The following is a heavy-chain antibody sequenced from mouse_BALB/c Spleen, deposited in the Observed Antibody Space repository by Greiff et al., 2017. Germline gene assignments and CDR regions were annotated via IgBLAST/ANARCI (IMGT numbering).Heavy chain of an antibody. D-gene: IGHD1-1*01. CDR1: GYAFSSSW. V-gene: IGHV1-82*01. CDR2: IYPGDGDT. CDR3: ARDGSRDYAMDY. J-gene: IGHJ4*01. Sequence: RVEPGASVKISCKASGYAFSSSWMNWVKQRPGQGLEWIGRIYPGDGDTNYNGKFKGKATLTADKSSSTAYMQLSSLTSVDSAVYFCARDGSRDYAMDYWGQGTSVTVSS.